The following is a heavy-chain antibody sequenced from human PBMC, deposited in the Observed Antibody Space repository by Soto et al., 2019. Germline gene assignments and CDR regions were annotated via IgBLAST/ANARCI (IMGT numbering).Heavy chain of an antibody. Sequence: EVQLVESGGGLVKPGGSLRLSCAASEFTFSSYSMNWVRQAPGKGLEWVSSISSSSSYIYYADSVKGRFTISRDNAKNSLYLQMNSLRAEDTAVYYCARDLRFWVFDYWGQGTLVTVSS. CDR1: EFTFSSYS. CDR3: ARDLRFWVFDY. CDR2: ISSSSSYI. J-gene: IGHJ4*02. D-gene: IGHD3-3*01. V-gene: IGHV3-21*01.